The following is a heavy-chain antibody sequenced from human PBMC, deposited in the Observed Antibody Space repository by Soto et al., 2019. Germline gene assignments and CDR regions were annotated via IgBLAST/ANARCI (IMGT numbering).Heavy chain of an antibody. CDR1: GFSLSTSGVG. J-gene: IGHJ5*02. Sequence: SGPTLVNPTQTLTLTCTFSGFSLSTSGVGVGWIRQPPGQALEWLALIYWNDDKRYSPSLKSRLTITKDTSKNQVVLTMTNMDPVDTATYSCAPSRSPYSSSWFDPWGKGTLITVSS. CDR2: IYWNDDK. V-gene: IGHV2-5*01. D-gene: IGHD6-13*01. CDR3: APSRSPYSSSWFDP.